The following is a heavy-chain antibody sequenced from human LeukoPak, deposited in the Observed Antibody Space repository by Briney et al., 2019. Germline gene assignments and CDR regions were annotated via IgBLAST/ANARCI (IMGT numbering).Heavy chain of an antibody. D-gene: IGHD5-12*01. CDR2: INTNTENP. CDR1: GYTFTSYA. Sequence: ASVKVSCKASGYTFTSYAMNWVRQAPGQGLEWMGWINTNTENPTYAQGFTGRFVFSLDTSVSTAYLQISSLKAEDTAVYYCAREGYSGYDYTLDYWGQGTLVTVSS. CDR3: AREGYSGYDYTLDY. V-gene: IGHV7-4-1*02. J-gene: IGHJ4*02.